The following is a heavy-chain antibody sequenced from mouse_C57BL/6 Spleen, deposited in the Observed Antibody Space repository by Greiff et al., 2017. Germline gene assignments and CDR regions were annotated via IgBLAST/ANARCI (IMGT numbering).Heavy chain of an antibody. J-gene: IGHJ1*03. CDR3: ASGCPAGPYWYFDV. Sequence: QVQLQQPGAELVKPGASVKLSCKASGYTFTSYWMHWVKQRPGQGLEWIGMIHPNSGSTNYNEKFKSKATLTVDKSSSTAYMQLSSLTSEDSAVYYCASGCPAGPYWYFDVWGTGTTVTVSS. CDR1: GYTFTSYW. D-gene: IGHD6-1*01. CDR2: IHPNSGST. V-gene: IGHV1-64*01.